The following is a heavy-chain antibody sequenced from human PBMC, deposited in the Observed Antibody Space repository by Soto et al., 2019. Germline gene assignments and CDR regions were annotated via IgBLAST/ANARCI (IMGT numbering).Heavy chain of an antibody. CDR2: IYNSGRT. Sequence: QVQLQQSGPGLVKPSETLSLTCAVSGGSFGSYSWNWIRQPPGKGLEWIGKIYNSGRTGYNPSLKSRVTLSIDSSKNQLSLNLSAVAAADTAIYYCARDGLYIDRSGPRDDGFDYWGQGTLVTVSA. J-gene: IGHJ4*02. CDR1: GGSFGSYS. V-gene: IGHV4-59*01. CDR3: ARDGLYIDRSGPRDDGFDY. D-gene: IGHD3-22*01.